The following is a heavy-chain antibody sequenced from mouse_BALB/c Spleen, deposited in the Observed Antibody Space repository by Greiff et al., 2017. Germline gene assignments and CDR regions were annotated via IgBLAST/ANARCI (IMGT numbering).Heavy chain of an antibody. CDR3: ARAPIYYDYGGYAMDY. CDR2: ILPGSGST. V-gene: IGHV1-9*01. CDR1: GYTFSSYW. Sequence: VQRVESGAELMKPGASVKISCKATGYTFSSYWIEWVKQRPGHGLEWIGEILPGSGSTNYNEKFKGKATFTADTSSNTAYMQLSSLTSEDSAVYYCARAPIYYDYGGYAMDYWGQGTSVTVSS. D-gene: IGHD2-4*01. J-gene: IGHJ4*01.